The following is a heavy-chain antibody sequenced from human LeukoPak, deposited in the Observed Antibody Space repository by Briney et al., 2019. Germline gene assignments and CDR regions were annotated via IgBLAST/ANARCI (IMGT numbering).Heavy chain of an antibody. D-gene: IGHD3-10*01. CDR2: IYSDETT. CDR3: ATEFGYFGSGSYAFDS. J-gene: IGHJ4*02. CDR1: GLTVSSIF. V-gene: IGHV3-53*01. Sequence: PGGSLRLSCAASGLTVSSIFMSWVRQAPGKGLEWVSVIYSDETTYYADSVKGRFTISRDSSKNSLYLQMNSLRAEDAAVYYCATEFGYFGSGSYAFDSWGQGTLVTVSS.